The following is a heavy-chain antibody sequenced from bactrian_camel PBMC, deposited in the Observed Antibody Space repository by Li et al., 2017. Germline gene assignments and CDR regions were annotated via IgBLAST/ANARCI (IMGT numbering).Heavy chain of an antibody. CDR3: AAGGNWYAY. CDR1: GFAFSKYV. V-gene: IGHV3S40*01. Sequence: VQLVESGGGLVQPGGSLRLSCAASGFAFSKYVMTWIRQAPGKGFEWVSAINTDGGSTYYADSVRGRFTISKDVAKNTLYLQMNSLKSDDTAVYYCAAGGNWYAYWGQGTQVTVS. J-gene: IGHJ4*01. CDR2: INTDGGST. D-gene: IGHD6*01.